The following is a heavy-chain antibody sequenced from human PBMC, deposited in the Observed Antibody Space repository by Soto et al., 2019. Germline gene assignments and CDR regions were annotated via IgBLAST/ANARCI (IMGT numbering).Heavy chain of an antibody. V-gene: IGHV1-46*01. CDR3: AREGAYDLDYYYGMDV. J-gene: IGHJ6*02. D-gene: IGHD3-3*01. Sequence: ASVKASCKSSGYTFTSYYMHCVRQAPGQGLEWMGIINPSGGSTSYAQKFQGRVTMTRDTSTSTVYMELSSLRSEDTAVYYCAREGAYDLDYYYGMDVWGQGTTVTVSS. CDR1: GYTFTSYY. CDR2: INPSGGST.